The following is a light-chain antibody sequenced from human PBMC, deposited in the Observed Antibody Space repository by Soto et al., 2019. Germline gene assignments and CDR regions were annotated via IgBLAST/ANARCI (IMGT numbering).Light chain of an antibody. CDR2: SAS. CDR1: QGISTY. Sequence: DIQMTQSPSSLSESAGDRVTITCRASQGISTYLNWYQQRPGKAPNLLIYSASSLQSGVPSRFSGSGSGTDFTLTISSLEPEDFAVYYCQQRSNWPPTFGQGTRLETK. J-gene: IGKJ5*01. CDR3: QQRSNWPPT. V-gene: IGKV1-39*01.